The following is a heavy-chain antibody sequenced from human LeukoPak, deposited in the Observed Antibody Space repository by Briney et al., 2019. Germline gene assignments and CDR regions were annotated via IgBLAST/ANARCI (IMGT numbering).Heavy chain of an antibody. CDR2: IYYSGST. Sequence: SETLSLTCTVSGGSISSSTYYWGWIRQPPGKGLEWIAGIYYSGSTYYNPSLKSRVTISVDTSKNQFSLKVSSVTAADTAVYYCARLPAATDIWGQGTMVTVSS. CDR1: GGSISSSTYY. V-gene: IGHV4-39*01. CDR3: ARLPAATDI. J-gene: IGHJ3*02.